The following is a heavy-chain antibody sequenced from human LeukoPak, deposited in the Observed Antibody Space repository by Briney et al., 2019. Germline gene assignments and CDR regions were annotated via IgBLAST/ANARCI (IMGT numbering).Heavy chain of an antibody. J-gene: IGHJ6*03. CDR3: ASLPTYSRYDSRIPEGMDV. CDR2: IYSGGNT. CDR1: GFTVSTNC. Sequence: GGSLRLSCVASGFTVSTNCMTWVRQAPGKGLEWVSVIYSGGNTYYADSVKGRFTISRDISKNSLFLQMHSLRAEDTAVYYCASLPTYSRYDSRIPEGMDVWGKETTVTVSS. V-gene: IGHV3-53*01. D-gene: IGHD3-22*01.